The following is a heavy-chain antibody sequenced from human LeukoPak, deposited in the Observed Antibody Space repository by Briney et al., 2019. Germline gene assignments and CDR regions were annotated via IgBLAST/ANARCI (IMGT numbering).Heavy chain of an antibody. CDR2: IYHSGST. V-gene: IGHV4-4*02. CDR1: GGSINSNNW. D-gene: IGHD3-10*01. CDR3: ARDETDGSGSYYPFDY. Sequence: SETLSLTCAVSGGSINSNNWWSWVRQPPGKGLEWIGEIYHSGSTNYNPSLKSRVTISVDKSKNQFSLKLSSVTAADTAVYYCARDETDGSGSYYPFDYWGQGTLVTVSS. J-gene: IGHJ4*02.